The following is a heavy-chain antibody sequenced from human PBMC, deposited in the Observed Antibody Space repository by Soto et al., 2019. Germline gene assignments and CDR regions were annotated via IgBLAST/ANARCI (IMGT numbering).Heavy chain of an antibody. CDR1: TDSSSFTSSY. D-gene: IGHD3-10*01. J-gene: IGHJ4*02. CDR3: ARHRIEVVWRGFDF. CDR2: SSYNGGT. V-gene: IGHV4-39*01. Sequence: SEPRSRTCTVSTDSSSFTSSYWDWIRQPPGKGLQWIGSSSYNGGTFYNPSLKGRVVISFDTSKNQPSLQVTSVTAADNAVSFCARHRIEVVWRGFDFWGQGSPVTVSS.